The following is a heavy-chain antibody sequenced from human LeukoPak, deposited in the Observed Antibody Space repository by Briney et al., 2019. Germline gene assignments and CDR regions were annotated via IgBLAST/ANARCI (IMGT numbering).Heavy chain of an antibody. CDR1: GGSISSYY. Sequence: SETLSLTCTVSGGSISSYYWSWIRQPAGKGLEWIGRIYTSGSTNYNPSLKSRVTMSVDTSKNQFSLKLSSVTAADTAVYYCARDVKWKLVRWFDPWGQGTLVTVSS. CDR3: ARDVKWKLVRWFDP. V-gene: IGHV4-4*07. CDR2: IYTSGST. D-gene: IGHD1-26*01. J-gene: IGHJ5*02.